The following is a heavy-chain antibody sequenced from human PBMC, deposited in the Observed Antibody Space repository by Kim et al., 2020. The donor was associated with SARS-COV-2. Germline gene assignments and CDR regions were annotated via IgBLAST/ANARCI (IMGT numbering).Heavy chain of an antibody. Sequence: SETLSLTCAVYGGSFSGYYWSWIRQPPGKGLEWIGEINHSGSTNYNPSLKSRVTISVDTSKNQFSLKLSSVTAADTAVYYCATSPGDYYDSSGYFTFDYWGQGTLVTVSS. CDR2: INHSGST. D-gene: IGHD3-22*01. CDR3: ATSPGDYYDSSGYFTFDY. J-gene: IGHJ4*02. CDR1: GGSFSGYY. V-gene: IGHV4-34*01.